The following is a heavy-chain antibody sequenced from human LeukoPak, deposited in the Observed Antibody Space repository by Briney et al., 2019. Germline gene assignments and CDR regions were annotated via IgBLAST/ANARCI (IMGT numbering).Heavy chain of an antibody. Sequence: GGSLRLSCAASGFTFSSYSMNWVRQAPGKGLEWVSSISSSSSYIYYADSVKGRFTISRDNAKNSLYLQMNSLRAEDTAVYYCARRVLGPQAAAKIDYWGQGTLVTVSS. CDR3: ARRVLGPQAAAKIDY. D-gene: IGHD6-13*01. CDR2: ISSSSSYI. J-gene: IGHJ4*02. CDR1: GFTFSSYS. V-gene: IGHV3-21*01.